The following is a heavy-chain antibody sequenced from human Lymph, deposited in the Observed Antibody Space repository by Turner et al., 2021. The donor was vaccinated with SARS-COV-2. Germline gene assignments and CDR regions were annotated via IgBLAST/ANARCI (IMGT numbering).Heavy chain of an antibody. CDR3: ARDLGPLAFDI. CDR1: GFTVSSNY. Sequence: EVQLEETGGGLIQPGGSLKHSCAASGFTVSSNYMSWVRQAPGKGLEWGSVIYIGGTTYDADSVKGRFTISRDNSKNTLYLQMNSLRAEDTAVYYCARDLGPLAFDIWGQGTMVTVSS. J-gene: IGHJ3*02. V-gene: IGHV3-53*02. CDR2: IYIGGTT.